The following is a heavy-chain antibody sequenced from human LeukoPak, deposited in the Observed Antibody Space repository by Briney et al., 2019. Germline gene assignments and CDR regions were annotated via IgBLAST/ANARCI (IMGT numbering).Heavy chain of an antibody. Sequence: SETLSLTCAVSGYSISSGYYWGWIRQPPGKGLEWIGSIYHSGSTYYNPSLKSPVTISVDTSKNQFSLKLSSVTAADTAVYYCARLGELQLFDYRGQRTLVTVSS. CDR3: ARLGELQLFDY. CDR2: IYHSGST. V-gene: IGHV4-38-2*01. CDR1: GYSISSGYY. J-gene: IGHJ4*02. D-gene: IGHD1-7*01.